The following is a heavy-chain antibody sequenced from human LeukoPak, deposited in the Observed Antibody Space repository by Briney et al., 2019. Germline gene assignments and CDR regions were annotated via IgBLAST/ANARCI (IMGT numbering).Heavy chain of an antibody. V-gene: IGHV1-8*01. CDR1: GYTFTSYD. Sequence: ASVKVSCKASGYTFTSYDIIWGRQATGQGLEWMGWMNPNSGNTGYAQKFQGRVTITRNTSISTAYMELSSLRCEDTAVYYCARSYGSGGKYNWFDPWGQGTLVTVSS. CDR3: ARSYGSGGKYNWFDP. CDR2: MNPNSGNT. J-gene: IGHJ5*02. D-gene: IGHD3-10*01.